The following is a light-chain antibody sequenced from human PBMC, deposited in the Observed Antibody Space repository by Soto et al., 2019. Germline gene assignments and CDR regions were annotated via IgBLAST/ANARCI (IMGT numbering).Light chain of an antibody. Sequence: EIVLTQPPGTLPLSPVARGTLSCSASQSVSSGYLAWYQQKPGQAPRLLIYDASSRATGIPDRFSGSGSGTDFTLTISRLEPEDFAVYYCQQYGGSPRTFGQGTKVDIK. CDR2: DAS. CDR1: QSVSSGY. CDR3: QQYGGSPRT. V-gene: IGKV3-20*01. J-gene: IGKJ1*01.